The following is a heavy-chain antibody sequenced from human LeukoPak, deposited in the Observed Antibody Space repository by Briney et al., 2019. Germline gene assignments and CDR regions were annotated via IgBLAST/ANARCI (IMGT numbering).Heavy chain of an antibody. Sequence: GGSLRLSCAASGFTFSSYSMNWIRQAPGKGLEWISYISNSGSTKYYADSVKGRFTISRDNAKNSLYLQMNSLRAEDTAVYYCAAVIDYWGQGTLVTVSS. CDR3: AAVIDY. V-gene: IGHV3-48*04. J-gene: IGHJ4*02. CDR2: ISNSGSTK. CDR1: GFTFSSYS.